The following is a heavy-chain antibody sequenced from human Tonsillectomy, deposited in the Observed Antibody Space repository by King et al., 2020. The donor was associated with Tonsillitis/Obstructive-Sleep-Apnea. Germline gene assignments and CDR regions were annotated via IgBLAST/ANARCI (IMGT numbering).Heavy chain of an antibody. CDR3: ARPFNGSVAALEY. V-gene: IGHV3-64*01. CDR1: GFTFSSYA. CDR2: INSNGGST. D-gene: IGHD5/OR15-5a*01. J-gene: IGHJ4*02. Sequence: VQLVESGGGLVQPGGSLRLSCAASGFTFSSYAIHWVRQAPGKGLEYVSAINSNGGSTYYGNSVKGRFTISRDNSKNTVYLQMGSLRVEDMAVYYCARPFNGSVAALEYWGQGSLVTVSS.